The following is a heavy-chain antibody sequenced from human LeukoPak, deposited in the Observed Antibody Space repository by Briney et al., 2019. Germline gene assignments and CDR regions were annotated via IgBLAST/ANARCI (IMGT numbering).Heavy chain of an antibody. V-gene: IGHV3-30*03. CDR2: ISSDGKMK. CDR1: GFTFSNFW. J-gene: IGHJ6*02. CDR3: ARDGYYDGTGYYPYYYYGMDV. Sequence: GGSLRLSCTASGFTFSNFWMGWVRQAPGKGLEWVAIISSDGKMKYYADSVKGRFTIFRDNSENTLSLQLHSLRVEDTAIYYCARDGYYDGTGYYPYYYYGMDVWGQGTTVTVSS. D-gene: IGHD3-22*01.